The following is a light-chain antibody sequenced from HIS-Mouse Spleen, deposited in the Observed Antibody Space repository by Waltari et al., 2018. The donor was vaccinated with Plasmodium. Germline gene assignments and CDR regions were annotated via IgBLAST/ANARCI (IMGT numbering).Light chain of an antibody. CDR2: LGS. CDR3: CSYAGSYTWV. V-gene: IGKV2-28*01. CDR1: QSPLHSTGYNY. Sequence: DIVMTQSPLSLPVTPGDPAPISCRSSQSPLHSTGYNYLDCYMQKPGQSPQLLIYLGSKRASGVPDRFSGSKSGNTASLTISGLQAEDEADYYCCSYAGSYTWVFGGGTK. J-gene: IGKJ4*02.